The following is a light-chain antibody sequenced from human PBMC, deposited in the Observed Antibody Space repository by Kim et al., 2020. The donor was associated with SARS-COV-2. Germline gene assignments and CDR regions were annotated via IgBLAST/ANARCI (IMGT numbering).Light chain of an antibody. J-gene: IGLJ2*01. CDR1: SLRSYY. V-gene: IGLV3-19*01. CDR3: NSRDSHDNVV. Sequence: AMGQTVRITCQGDSLRSYYASWYQHKPGQDPILAIYGKNNRRTGITDRFSGSSSGNTDSLTITGTQAGDEADYYCNSRDSHDNVVFGGGTKRTV. CDR2: GKN.